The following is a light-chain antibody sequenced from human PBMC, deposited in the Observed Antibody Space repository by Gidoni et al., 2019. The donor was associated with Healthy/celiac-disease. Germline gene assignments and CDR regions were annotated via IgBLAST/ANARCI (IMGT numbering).Light chain of an antibody. J-gene: IGKJ2*01. CDR1: QSVSSY. CDR2: DAS. Sequence: EIVLTQSPATLSLSPGERATLSCRASQSVSSYLAWYQQKHGQAPRLLIYDASNRATGIPARFSGSGSGTDFTLTISSLEPEDFAVYYCQQRSNWPPDYTFGQGTKLEIK. V-gene: IGKV3-11*01. CDR3: QQRSNWPPDYT.